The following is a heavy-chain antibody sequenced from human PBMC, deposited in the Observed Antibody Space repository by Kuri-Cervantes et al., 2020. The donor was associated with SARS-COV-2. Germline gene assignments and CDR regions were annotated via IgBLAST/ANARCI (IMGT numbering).Heavy chain of an antibody. CDR2: IYHSGST. V-gene: IGHV4-38-2*02. J-gene: IGHJ4*02. CDR3: GKVSWLQLWHRYSDS. D-gene: IGHD5-24*01. Sequence: GSLRLSCTVSGYSISSGYYWGWIRQPPGKGLEWIGSIYHSGSTYYNPSLKSRVTISLDMSNNQVSLRLTSATAADTAVYYCGKVSWLQLWHRYSDSWGQGTLVTVSS. CDR1: GYSISSGYY.